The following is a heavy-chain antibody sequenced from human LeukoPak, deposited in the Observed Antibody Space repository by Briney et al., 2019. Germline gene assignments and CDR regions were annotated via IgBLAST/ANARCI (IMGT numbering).Heavy chain of an antibody. V-gene: IGHV4-59*13. J-gene: IGHJ4*02. CDR1: GGSIRSYY. D-gene: IGHD5-18*01. CDR3: ARSVLGYSYGLHIDY. CDR2: IHYRGST. Sequence: SETLSLTCTLSGGSIRSYYWSWIRESPGEGLEWIGHIHYRGSTKYNPSLKSRVTISVDTSKNQFSLKLSSMTAADTAVYYCARSVLGYSYGLHIDYWGQGTLVTVSS.